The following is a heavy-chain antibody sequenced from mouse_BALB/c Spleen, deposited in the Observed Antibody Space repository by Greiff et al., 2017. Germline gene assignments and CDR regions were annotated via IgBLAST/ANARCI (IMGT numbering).Heavy chain of an antibody. CDR3: AGYDYPLDY. V-gene: IGHV5-17*02. J-gene: IGHJ4*01. D-gene: IGHD2-4*01. CDR1: GFTFSSFG. CDR2: ISSGSSTI. Sequence: EVKLVESGGGLVQPGGSRKLSCAASGFTFSSFGMHWVRQAPEKGLEWVAYISSGSSTIYYADTVKGRFTISRDNPKNTLFLQMTSLRSEDTAMYYCAGYDYPLDYWGQGTSVTVSS.